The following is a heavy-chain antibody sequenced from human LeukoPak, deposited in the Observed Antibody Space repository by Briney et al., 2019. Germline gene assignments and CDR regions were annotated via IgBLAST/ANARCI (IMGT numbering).Heavy chain of an antibody. J-gene: IGHJ6*03. CDR3: ARHVGEYYGSGSYPPVSYYYYYMDV. Sequence: SETLSLTCTVSGGSISSSSYYWGWIRQPPGKGLEWIGSIYYSGSTYYNPSLKSRVTISVDTSKNQFSLKLSSVTAADTAVYYCARHVGEYYGSGSYPPVSYYYYYMDVWGKGTTVTISS. D-gene: IGHD3-10*01. V-gene: IGHV4-39*01. CDR1: GGSISSSSYY. CDR2: IYYSGST.